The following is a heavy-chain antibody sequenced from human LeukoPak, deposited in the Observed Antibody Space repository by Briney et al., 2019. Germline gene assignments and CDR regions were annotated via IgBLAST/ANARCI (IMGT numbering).Heavy chain of an antibody. J-gene: IGHJ4*02. D-gene: IGHD3-3*01. CDR1: GFTFSSYA. CDR2: ISYDGSNK. CDR3: ASGEWLSYNIDY. Sequence: PGGSLRLSCAASGFTFSSYAMHWVRQAPGKGLEWVAVISYDGSNKYYADSVKGRFTISRDNSKNTLYLQMNSLRAEDTAVYYCASGEWLSYNIDYWGQGTLVTVSS. V-gene: IGHV3-30-3*01.